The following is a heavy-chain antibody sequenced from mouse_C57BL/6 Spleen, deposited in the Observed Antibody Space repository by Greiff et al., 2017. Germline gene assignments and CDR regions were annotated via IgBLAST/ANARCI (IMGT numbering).Heavy chain of an antibody. V-gene: IGHV1-19*01. CDR3: ARKTAQGKRHYYAMDY. D-gene: IGHD3-2*02. J-gene: IGHJ4*01. Sequence: VQLQQSGPVLVKPGASVKMSCKASGYTFTDYYMNWVKQSHGKSLEWIGVINPYNGGTSYNQKFKGKATLTVDKSSSTAYMELNSLTSEDSAVYYFARKTAQGKRHYYAMDYWGQGTSVTVSS. CDR1: GYTFTDYY. CDR2: INPYNGGT.